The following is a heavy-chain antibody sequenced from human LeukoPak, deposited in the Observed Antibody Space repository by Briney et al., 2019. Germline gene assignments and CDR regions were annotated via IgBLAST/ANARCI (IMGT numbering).Heavy chain of an antibody. CDR2: INWNGGYT. D-gene: IGHD3-10*01. CDR3: ARHRGSGSYEAFDN. J-gene: IGHJ4*02. V-gene: IGHV3-20*04. Sequence: GGSLRLSCAASGFRFDDYGLSWVRQAPGQGLEWVSGINWNGGYTGYADSVKGRVTISRDNAKNSLYVQMDSLRVEDTALYYCARHRGSGSYEAFDNWGQGILVTVSS. CDR1: GFRFDDYG.